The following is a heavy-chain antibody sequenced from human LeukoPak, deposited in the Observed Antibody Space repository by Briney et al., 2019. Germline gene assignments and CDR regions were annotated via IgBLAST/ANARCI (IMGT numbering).Heavy chain of an antibody. V-gene: IGHV3-48*03. J-gene: IGHJ5*01. CDR3: ARGVYGRFDS. Sequence: GGSLRLSCAASGFTFDAYEINWVRQAPGKGLEWVSYIRGSGRTIYYADSVKGRFTISWDNAKNSVYLQMNRLRAEDTAVYYCARGVYGRFDSWGQGTLVTVSS. CDR2: IRGSGRTI. CDR1: GFTFDAYE. D-gene: IGHD2/OR15-2a*01.